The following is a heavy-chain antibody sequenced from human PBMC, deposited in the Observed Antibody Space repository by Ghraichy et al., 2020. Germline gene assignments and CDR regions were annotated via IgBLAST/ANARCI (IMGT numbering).Heavy chain of an antibody. J-gene: IGHJ4*02. Sequence: SETLSLTCTVSGGSISSSSYYWGWIRQPPGKGLEWIGSIYYSGSTYYNPSLKSRVTISVDTSKNQFSLKLSSVTAADTAVYYCARHRMTTPDYWGQGTLVTVSS. V-gene: IGHV4-39*01. D-gene: IGHD4-11*01. CDR3: ARHRMTTPDY. CDR1: GGSISSSSYY. CDR2: IYYSGST.